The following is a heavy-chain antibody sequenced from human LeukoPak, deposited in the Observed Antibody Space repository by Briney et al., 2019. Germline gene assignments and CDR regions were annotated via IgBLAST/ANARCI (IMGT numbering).Heavy chain of an antibody. D-gene: IGHD3-10*01. Sequence: ASVKVSCKASGYTFTSYGISWVRQAPGQGLEWMGWISAYNGNTNYAQKLQGRVTMTTDTSTSTAYMGLRSLRSDDTAVYYCARVSWFGYYYYMDVWGKGTTVTISS. CDR2: ISAYNGNT. J-gene: IGHJ6*03. V-gene: IGHV1-18*01. CDR1: GYTFTSYG. CDR3: ARVSWFGYYYYMDV.